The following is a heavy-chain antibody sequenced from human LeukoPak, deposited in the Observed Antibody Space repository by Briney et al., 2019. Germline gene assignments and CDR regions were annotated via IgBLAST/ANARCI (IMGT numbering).Heavy chain of an antibody. CDR1: GYTFTSYD. J-gene: IGHJ6*02. V-gene: IGHV1-18*01. CDR3: ARNLGSIGRGMDV. CDR2: ISAYNGDT. Sequence: ASVKVSCKASGYTFTSYDINWVRQATGQGLEWMGWISAYNGDTNYAQKLQGRVTMTTDTSTSTAYMELRSLRSDDTAVYYCARNLGSIGRGMDVWGQGTTVTVSS. D-gene: IGHD2-2*03.